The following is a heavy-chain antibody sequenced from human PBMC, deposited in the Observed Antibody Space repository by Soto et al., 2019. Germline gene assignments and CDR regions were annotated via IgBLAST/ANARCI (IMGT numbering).Heavy chain of an antibody. J-gene: IGHJ3*02. CDR3: AAGSNPSDFWSGYHRHAFDI. CDR2: IVVGSGNT. Sequence: QMQLVQSGPEVKKPGTSVKVSCKASGFTFTSSAVQWVRQARGQRLEWIGWIVVGSGNTNYAQKFQERVTITRDMSTSTAYMELSSLRSEDTAVYYCAAGSNPSDFWSGYHRHAFDIWGQGTMVTVSS. D-gene: IGHD3-3*01. V-gene: IGHV1-58*01. CDR1: GFTFTSSA.